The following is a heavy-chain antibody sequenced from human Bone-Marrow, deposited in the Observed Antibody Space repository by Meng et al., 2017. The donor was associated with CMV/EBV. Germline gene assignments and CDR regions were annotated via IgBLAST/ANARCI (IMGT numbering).Heavy chain of an antibody. CDR3: ARGRVYSTFDY. J-gene: IGHJ4*02. D-gene: IGHD6-13*01. CDR2: INWNGGST. CDR1: RFTLSDYW. Sequence: GESLKISCTASRFTLSDYWMHWVRQAPGKGLEWVSGINWNGGSTGYADSVKGRFTISRDNAKNSLYLQMNSLRAEDTAVYYCARGRVYSTFDYWGQGTLVTVYS. V-gene: IGHV3-20*04.